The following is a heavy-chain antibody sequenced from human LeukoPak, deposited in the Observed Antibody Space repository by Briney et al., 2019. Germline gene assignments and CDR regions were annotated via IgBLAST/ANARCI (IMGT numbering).Heavy chain of an antibody. D-gene: IGHD3-16*02. CDR2: IYTSGST. CDR3: ARGGAPRMITFGGVIANDAFDI. CDR1: GGSISSGSYY. J-gene: IGHJ3*02. Sequence: PSEALSLTCTVSGGSISSGSYYWSWIRQPAGKGLEWIGRIYTSGSTNYNPSLKSRVTISVDTSKNQFSLKLSSVTAADTAVYYCARGGAPRMITFGGVIANDAFDIWGQGTMVTVSS. V-gene: IGHV4-61*02.